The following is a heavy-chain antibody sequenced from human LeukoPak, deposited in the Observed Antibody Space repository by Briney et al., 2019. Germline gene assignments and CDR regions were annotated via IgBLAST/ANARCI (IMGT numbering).Heavy chain of an antibody. J-gene: IGHJ4*02. D-gene: IGHD3-3*01. Sequence: PGGSLSLSCAVSEFTFSRYWMSWVRQAPGKGLDWVATIKQDGSEKYYVDSVEGRFTISRDNSKNSLYLQMDSLRAEDTAVYYCARVFWSATSYYFEYWGQGGIVTVSS. CDR2: IKQDGSEK. CDR3: ARVFWSATSYYFEY. V-gene: IGHV3-7*05. CDR1: EFTFSRYW.